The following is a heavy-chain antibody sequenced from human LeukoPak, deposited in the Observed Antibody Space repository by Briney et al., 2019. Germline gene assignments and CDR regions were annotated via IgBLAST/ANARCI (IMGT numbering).Heavy chain of an antibody. D-gene: IGHD3-10*01. CDR1: GGSVSSSSYY. Sequence: PSETLSLTCTVSGGSVSSSSYYWGWIRQPPGKGLEWIGSIYYSGNTYYNPSLKSRVTISRDTSENQFFLRLSSVTAADTAVYYCARAFWEGYFDYWGQGTLVTVSS. CDR2: IYYSGNT. J-gene: IGHJ4*02. V-gene: IGHV4-39*07. CDR3: ARAFWEGYFDY.